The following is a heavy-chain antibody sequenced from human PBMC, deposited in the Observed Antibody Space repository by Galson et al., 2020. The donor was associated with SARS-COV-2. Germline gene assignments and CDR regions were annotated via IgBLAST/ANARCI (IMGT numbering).Heavy chain of an antibody. CDR2: IKQDGSDK. CDR1: GFSFSSYW. V-gene: IGHV3-7*03. Sequence: GGSLRLSCAASGFSFSSYWMTWVRQAPGKGLEWVANIKQDGSDKYYVDYVKGRFTISRDNAKNSLYLHMNSLRAEDTAVYYCARESYDSGWFDYWGQGTLVTVSS. J-gene: IGHJ4*02. CDR3: ARESYDSGWFDY. D-gene: IGHD6-19*01.